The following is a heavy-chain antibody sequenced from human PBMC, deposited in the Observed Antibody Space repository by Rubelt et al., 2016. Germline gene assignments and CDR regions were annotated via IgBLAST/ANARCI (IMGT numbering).Heavy chain of an antibody. J-gene: IGHJ4*02. D-gene: IGHD6-19*01. CDR3: GGSGDAWGPVV. V-gene: IGHV1-2*06. CDR2: INPNSGGT. CDR1: GNTLSEFS. Sequence: QVQLVQSGAEVKKPGASVKVSCKVSGNTLSEFSMHWVRQAPGQGLEWMGRINPNSGGTNYAQKLQGRVTMTTDTSTSTAYMELRSLRSDDTAVYYCGGSGDAWGPVVWGQGTLVTVSS.